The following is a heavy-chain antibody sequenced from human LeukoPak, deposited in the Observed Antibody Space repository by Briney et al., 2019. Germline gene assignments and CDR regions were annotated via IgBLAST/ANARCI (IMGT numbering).Heavy chain of an antibody. CDR2: MNPNSGNT. CDR1: GYTFTSYD. Sequence: ASVKVSCKASGYTFTSYDINWVRQATGQGLEWMGWMNPNSGNTGYAQKFQGRVTMTRNTSISTAYMELSSLRSEDTAVYYCAREEGHTVTTPIYYYYGMDVWGQGTTVTVSS. D-gene: IGHD4-17*01. V-gene: IGHV1-8*01. J-gene: IGHJ6*02. CDR3: AREEGHTVTTPIYYYYGMDV.